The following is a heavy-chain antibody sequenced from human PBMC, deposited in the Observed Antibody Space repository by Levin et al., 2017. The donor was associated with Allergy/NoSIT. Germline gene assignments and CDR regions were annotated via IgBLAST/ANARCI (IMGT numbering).Heavy chain of an antibody. V-gene: IGHV1-2*04. D-gene: IGHD4-17*01. Sequence: GESLKISCKASGYKLTDYHMHWVRQAPGQGLQWVGRVNPVTNAAVYADAFQAWVTMRSDSSISTVYLKLTSVTTGDTATYFCARDLGDVNGMDVWGQGTTITVSS. CDR1: GYKLTDYH. J-gene: IGHJ6*02. CDR3: ARDLGDVNGMDV. CDR2: VNPVTNAA.